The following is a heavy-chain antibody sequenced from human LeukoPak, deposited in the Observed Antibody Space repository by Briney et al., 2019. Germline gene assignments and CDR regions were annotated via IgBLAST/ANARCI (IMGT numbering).Heavy chain of an antibody. Sequence: SETLSLTCPVYGGSFSGYYWSWIRQLPGKGLEWIGEINHSGSTNYNPSLKSRVTISVDTSKNKFSLKLSSVTAADTAVYYCARWPGSGNFDYWGQGTLVTVSS. J-gene: IGHJ4*02. CDR3: ARWPGSGNFDY. CDR2: INHSGST. V-gene: IGHV4-34*01. D-gene: IGHD2-15*01. CDR1: GGSFSGYY.